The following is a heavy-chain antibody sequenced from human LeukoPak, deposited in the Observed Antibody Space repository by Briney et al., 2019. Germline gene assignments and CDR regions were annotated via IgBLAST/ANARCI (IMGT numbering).Heavy chain of an antibody. V-gene: IGHV1-8*01. CDR2: MNPNSGNT. D-gene: IGHD3-10*01. Sequence: ASVKVSCKASGYTFTSYDINWVRQATGQGLEWMGWMNPNSGNTGYAQKFQGRVTMTRNTSISTAYMELSSLRSEDTAVYYCARGLWFGEFPRDWFDPWGQGTLVTVSS. CDR1: GYTFTSYD. J-gene: IGHJ5*02. CDR3: ARGLWFGEFPRDWFDP.